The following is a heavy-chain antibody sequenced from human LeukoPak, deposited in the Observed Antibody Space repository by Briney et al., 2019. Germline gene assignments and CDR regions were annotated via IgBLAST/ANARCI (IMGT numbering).Heavy chain of an antibody. V-gene: IGHV3-7*03. CDR3: AKDIAVAGTSSYFDY. J-gene: IGHJ4*02. Sequence: GGSLRLSCAASGFTFSSYWMSWVRQAPGKGLEWVANIKQDGSEKYYVDSVKGRFTISRDNAKNSLYLQMNSLRAEDTALYYCAKDIAVAGTSSYFDYWGQGTLVTVSS. D-gene: IGHD6-19*01. CDR1: GFTFSSYW. CDR2: IKQDGSEK.